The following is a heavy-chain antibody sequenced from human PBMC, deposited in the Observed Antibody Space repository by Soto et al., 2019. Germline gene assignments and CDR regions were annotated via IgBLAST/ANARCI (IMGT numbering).Heavy chain of an antibody. CDR2: IYYSGRT. CDR1: GGSVSSGSYY. J-gene: IGHJ6*02. Sequence: QVQLQESGPGLVKPSETLSLTCTVSGGSVSSGSYYWSWIRQPPGKGLEWIGYIYYSGRTNYNPSLKSRVTISVETAKNQFSLKLSSVTAADTAVYYCARECYYGSGSYYNGAYYYYGMDVWGQGTTVTVSS. D-gene: IGHD3-10*01. V-gene: IGHV4-61*01. CDR3: ARECYYGSGSYYNGAYYYYGMDV.